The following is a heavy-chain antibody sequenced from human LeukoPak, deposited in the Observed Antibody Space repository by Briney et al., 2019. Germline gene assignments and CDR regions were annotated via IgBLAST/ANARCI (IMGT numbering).Heavy chain of an antibody. CDR1: GGSFSGYY. Sequence: SETLSLTCAVYGGSFSGYYWSWIRQPPGKGLEWIGEISHSGSTNYNPSLKSRVTISVDTSKNQFSLKLSSVTAADTAVYYCARTAHPRMVRGVIDYWGQGTLVTVSS. CDR3: ARTAHPRMVRGVIDY. D-gene: IGHD3-10*01. CDR2: ISHSGST. J-gene: IGHJ4*02. V-gene: IGHV4-34*01.